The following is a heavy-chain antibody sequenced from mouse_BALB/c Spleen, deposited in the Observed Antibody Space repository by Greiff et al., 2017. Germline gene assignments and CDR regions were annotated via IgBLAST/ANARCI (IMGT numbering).Heavy chain of an antibody. D-gene: IGHD2-12*01. CDR1: GYTFTSYW. CDR3: TRSYYRYDVEGYAMDY. Sequence: EVQLQESGTVLARPGASVKMSCKASGYTFTSYWMHWVKQRPGQGLEWIGAIYPGNSDTSYNQKFKGKAKLTAVTSTSTAYMELSSLTNEDSAVYYCTRSYYRYDVEGYAMDYWGQGTSVTVSS. J-gene: IGHJ4*01. V-gene: IGHV1-5*01. CDR2: IYPGNSDT.